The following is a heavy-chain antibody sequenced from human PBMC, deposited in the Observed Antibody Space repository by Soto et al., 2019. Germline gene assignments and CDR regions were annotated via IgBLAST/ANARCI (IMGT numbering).Heavy chain of an antibody. V-gene: IGHV4-31*03. CDR2: IYYSGST. CDR1: GGSISSGGYY. J-gene: IGHJ4*02. CDR3: ARPPGYNWNLLAPFDY. D-gene: IGHD1-20*01. Sequence: SETLSLTCTVSGGSISSGGYYWSWIRQHPGKGLEWIGYIYYSGSTYYNPSLKSRVTISVDTSKNQFSLKLSSVTAADTAVYYCARPPGYNWNLLAPFDYWGQGTLVTVSS.